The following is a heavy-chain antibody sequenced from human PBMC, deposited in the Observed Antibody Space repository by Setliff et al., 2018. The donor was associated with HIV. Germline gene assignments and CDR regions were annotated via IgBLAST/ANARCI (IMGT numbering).Heavy chain of an antibody. V-gene: IGHV1-18*01. D-gene: IGHD6-13*01. CDR2: ISGYNDNT. CDR3: ARIRAAALLDAFDI. Sequence: ASVKVSCKASGYTFRNFAISWVRQAPGQGLEWMGWISGYNDNTNYAQKFQGRVTMTTDTTSSTSYMELRSLTSADTAMYYCARIRAAALLDAFDIWGQGTMVTVSS. J-gene: IGHJ3*02. CDR1: GYTFRNFA.